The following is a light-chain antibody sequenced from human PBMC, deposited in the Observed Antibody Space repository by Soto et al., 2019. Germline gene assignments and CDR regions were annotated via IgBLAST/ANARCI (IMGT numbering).Light chain of an antibody. Sequence: DIQMTQSPSSLSASVGDRVTISCRASQSISNFLNWYQQKPGKAPQLLIYAASRLHSGVPPRFSGSGAGTDFTLTISSLQPEDFATYFCQQSYTTGRSFGGGTKVDIK. CDR2: AAS. CDR3: QQSYTTGRS. J-gene: IGKJ4*01. V-gene: IGKV1-39*01. CDR1: QSISNF.